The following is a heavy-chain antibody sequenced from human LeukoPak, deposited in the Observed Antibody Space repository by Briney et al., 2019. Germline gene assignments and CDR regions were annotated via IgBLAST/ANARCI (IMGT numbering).Heavy chain of an antibody. J-gene: IGHJ4*02. Sequence: PGGSLRLSCAASGFTFSNYAMHWVRQAPGKGLEWVAVISYDGSNKYYADSVKGRFTISRDNSKNTLYLQINSLRADDTAMYYCAKVIVGWLLDYWGQGTLVTVSS. CDR3: AKVIVGWLLDY. V-gene: IGHV3-30*18. CDR2: ISYDGSNK. D-gene: IGHD3-16*02. CDR1: GFTFSNYA.